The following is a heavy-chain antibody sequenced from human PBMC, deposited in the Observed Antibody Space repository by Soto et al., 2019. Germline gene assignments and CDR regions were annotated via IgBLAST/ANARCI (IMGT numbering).Heavy chain of an antibody. CDR2: ISGSGDSK. Sequence: GGSLRLSCGASGCTFSKIIMNWVRQAPGKGLEWVSVISGSGDSKYYADSVKGRFTISRDNSKNTLYLQMNSLRAEDTAVYYCAKRSSSSTFDYWGKGTLVTVSS. CDR3: AKRSSSSTFDY. V-gene: IGHV3-23*01. D-gene: IGHD6-6*01. CDR1: GCTFSKII. J-gene: IGHJ4*02.